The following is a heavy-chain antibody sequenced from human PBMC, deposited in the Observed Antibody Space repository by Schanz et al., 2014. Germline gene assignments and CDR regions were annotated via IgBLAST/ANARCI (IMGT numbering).Heavy chain of an antibody. Sequence: EVQLVESGGYLVQPGGSLRLSCSASGFTFSSYAMHWVRQASGKGLEWVSTIYASGATYYADSVKRRFTISRDISKNTLHLQVTSLRAEDTAIYYCARDGNYYGSRNYYKTPYYFDYWGQGTLVTVSS. CDR1: GFTFSSYA. CDR2: IYASGAT. J-gene: IGHJ4*02. CDR3: ARDGNYYGSRNYYKTPYYFDY. D-gene: IGHD3-10*01. V-gene: IGHV3-66*01.